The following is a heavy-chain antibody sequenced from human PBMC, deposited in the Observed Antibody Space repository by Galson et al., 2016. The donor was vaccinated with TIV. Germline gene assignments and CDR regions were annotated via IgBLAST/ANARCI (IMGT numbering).Heavy chain of an antibody. CDR1: GGSISTNSHY. D-gene: IGHD6-19*01. J-gene: IGHJ4*02. CDR2: IYHGGST. CDR3: ARYISGWYHYFDF. V-gene: IGHV4-39*01. Sequence: SETLSLTCTVSGGSISTNSHYWGWIRQSPGKGLEWIGSIYHGGSTYYNPSLKSRVTISVDTSKNQFSLKLSSVTAADTAVYYCARYISGWYHYFDFWGQGTLVTVSS.